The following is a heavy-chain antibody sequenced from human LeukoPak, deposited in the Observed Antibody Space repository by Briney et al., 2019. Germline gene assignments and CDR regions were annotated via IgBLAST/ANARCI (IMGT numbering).Heavy chain of an antibody. Sequence: LRASVKVSCKASGYTFTGYYMHWVRQAPGQGLEWMGWFNPNSGGTNYAQKFQGRVTMTRDTSISTAYMELSRLRSDDTAVYYCARDLRHSHLPWEVLYMDVWGKGTTVTVSS. CDR1: GYTFTGYY. D-gene: IGHD1-26*01. CDR2: FNPNSGGT. J-gene: IGHJ6*03. CDR3: ARDLRHSHLPWEVLYMDV. V-gene: IGHV1-2*02.